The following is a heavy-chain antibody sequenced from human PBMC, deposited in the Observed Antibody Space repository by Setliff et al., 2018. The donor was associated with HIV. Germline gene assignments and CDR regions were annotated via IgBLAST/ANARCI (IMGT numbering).Heavy chain of an antibody. CDR3: ATEGAGGSYQRASALDL. CDR2: MMTIFSTT. CDR1: AGSYSICA. D-gene: IGHD1-26*01. Sequence: SVKVSCKSSAGSYSICAINWVRQAPGQGLEWMGGMMTIFSTTNYARKFQGRVTITTDESTGTADMELSNLRSEDTAVYYCATEGAGGSYQRASALDLWGQGTMVTVSS. V-gene: IGHV1-69*05. J-gene: IGHJ3*01.